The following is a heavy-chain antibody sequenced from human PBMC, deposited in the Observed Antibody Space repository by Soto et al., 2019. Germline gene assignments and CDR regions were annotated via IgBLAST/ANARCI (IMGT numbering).Heavy chain of an antibody. CDR2: IYYSGST. Sequence: ETLSLTCTVSGGSISSSSYYWGWIRQPPGKGLEWIGSIYYSGSTYYNPSLKSRVTISVDTSKNQFSLKLSYVTAADTAVYYCARRVAATLGYGMDVWGQGTTVTVSS. CDR1: GGSISSSSYY. J-gene: IGHJ6*02. V-gene: IGHV4-39*01. CDR3: ARRVAATLGYGMDV. D-gene: IGHD6-19*01.